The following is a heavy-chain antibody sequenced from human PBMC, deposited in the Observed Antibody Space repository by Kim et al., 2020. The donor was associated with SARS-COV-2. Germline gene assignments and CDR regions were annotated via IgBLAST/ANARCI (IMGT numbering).Heavy chain of an antibody. CDR3: ARGAKDIVVVPAAGLIFDY. CDR1: GGSISSGGYY. V-gene: IGHV4-31*03. D-gene: IGHD2-2*01. CDR2: IYYSGST. J-gene: IGHJ4*02. Sequence: SETLSLTCTVSGGSISSGGYYWSWIRQHPGKGLEWIGYIYYSGSTYYNPSLKSRVTISVDTSKNQFSLKLSSVTAADTAVYYCARGAKDIVVVPAAGLIFDYWGQGTLVTVSS.